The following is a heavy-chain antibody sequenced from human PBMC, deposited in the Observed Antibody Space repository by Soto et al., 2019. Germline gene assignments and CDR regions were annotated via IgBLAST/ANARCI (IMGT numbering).Heavy chain of an antibody. J-gene: IGHJ4*02. V-gene: IGHV4-4*02. CDR3: ARGGGSGSYRPFDY. Sequence: QVQLQESGPGLVKPSGTLSLTCAVSSGSISSSNWWHWVRQPPGKGLEWIGEIYHSGSTNYNPSLKSRVTISVDKSKNQFSLKRHSVTAADTAVYYCARGGGSGSYRPFDYRGQGTLVTVSS. CDR2: IYHSGST. CDR1: SGSISSSNW. D-gene: IGHD3-16*02.